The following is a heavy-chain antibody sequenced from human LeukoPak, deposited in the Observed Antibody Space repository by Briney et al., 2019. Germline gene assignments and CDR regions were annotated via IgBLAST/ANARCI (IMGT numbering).Heavy chain of an antibody. J-gene: IGHJ6*02. V-gene: IGHV1-69*04. CDR2: IIPILGIA. CDR1: GGTFSSYA. CDR3: ASDMPEGIAAAGPLYGMDV. D-gene: IGHD6-13*01. Sequence: EASVKVSCKASGGTFSSYAISWVRQSPGQGLEWMGRIIPILGIANCAQKFQGRVTITADKSTSTAYMELSSLRSEDTAVYYCASDMPEGIAAAGPLYGMDVWGQGTTVTVSS.